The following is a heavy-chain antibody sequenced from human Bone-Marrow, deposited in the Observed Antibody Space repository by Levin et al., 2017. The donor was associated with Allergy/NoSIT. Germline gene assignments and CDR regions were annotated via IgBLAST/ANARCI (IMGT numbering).Heavy chain of an antibody. CDR3: ARMYTSPYYYFDY. D-gene: IGHD1-26*01. V-gene: IGHV4-34*01. Sequence: SETLSLTCAVYGGSFSAYYWSWIRQPPGKGLEWIGEISHTGSANYNPSLKSRATISVHRSVNQFSLKLTSVTAADTAVYYCARMYTSPYYYFDYWGQGTVVTVSS. CDR1: GGSFSAYY. CDR2: ISHTGSA. J-gene: IGHJ4*02.